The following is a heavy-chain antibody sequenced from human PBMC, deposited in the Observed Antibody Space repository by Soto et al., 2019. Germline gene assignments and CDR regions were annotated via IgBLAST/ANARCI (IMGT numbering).Heavy chain of an antibody. J-gene: IGHJ6*02. D-gene: IGHD1-7*01. V-gene: IGHV1-58*01. CDR2: IVVGSGNT. CDR3: AADPLHGTTNIHYYYYGMDV. Sequence: GASVKVSFKASGFTFTSSAVQWVRQARGQRLEWIGCIVVGSGNTNYAQKFQERVTITRDMSTSTAYMELSSLRSEDTAVYYCAADPLHGTTNIHYYYYGMDVWGQGTTVTVS. CDR1: GFTFTSSA.